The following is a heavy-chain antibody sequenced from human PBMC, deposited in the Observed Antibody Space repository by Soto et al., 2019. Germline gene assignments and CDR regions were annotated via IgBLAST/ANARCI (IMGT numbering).Heavy chain of an antibody. V-gene: IGHV3-23*01. CDR3: ARVDRGSVARPTRLDP. D-gene: IGHD2-21*01. CDR2: TTGGAGLT. J-gene: IGHJ5*02. Sequence: EVQLLESGGGLVQPGGSLRLSCTASGFTLTSYAINWVRQAPGKGLEWVSATTGGAGLTYYADSVKGRFSVSSANPGNTLYLQLNSLRPEDTAVYYCARVDRGSVARPTRLDPWGQGTLVTVSS. CDR1: GFTLTSYA.